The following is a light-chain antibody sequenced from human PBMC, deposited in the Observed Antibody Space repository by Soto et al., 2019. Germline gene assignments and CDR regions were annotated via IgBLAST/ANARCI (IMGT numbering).Light chain of an antibody. J-gene: IGKJ4*01. CDR3: HQYSSSFT. CDR1: ESVTNNY. Sequence: IVLTQSPGTLSLSPGERATLSCGASESVTNNYLAWYQQKPGQAPRVLIYDVYTRATGIPDRFSGSGSGTEFTLTFSRLEPEDFAVYYCHQYSSSFTFGGGTKV. V-gene: IGKV3-20*01. CDR2: DVY.